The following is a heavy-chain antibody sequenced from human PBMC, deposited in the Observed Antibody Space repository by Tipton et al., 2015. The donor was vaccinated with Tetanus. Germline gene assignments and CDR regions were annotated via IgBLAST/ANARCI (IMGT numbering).Heavy chain of an antibody. V-gene: IGHV4-4*02. CDR3: ARESITIFGVVSIDY. J-gene: IGHJ4*02. CDR1: GGSIRSSNW. CDR2: IYHSGTT. D-gene: IGHD3-3*01. Sequence: SLRLSCAVSGGSIRSSNWWSWVRQTPGKGLEWIGEIYHSGTTNYNPSLKSRVTMSVDNSKNQFSLKLNSGTAADTAVYYCARESITIFGVVSIDYWGQGTLVSVSS.